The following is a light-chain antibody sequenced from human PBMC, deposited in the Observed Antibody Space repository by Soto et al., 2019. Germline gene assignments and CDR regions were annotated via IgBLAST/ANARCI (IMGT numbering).Light chain of an antibody. CDR3: AAWDNSLRWV. Sequence: QSVLSQPPSASGAPGQRVTLSCSGRSSNIGSNFVYWYQQLPGTAPKLLIYRTDQRPSGVPDRFSGSKPGASASLVISGLRSEEEADYYCAAWDNSLRWVFGGGTQLTVL. J-gene: IGLJ3*02. V-gene: IGLV1-47*01. CDR2: RTD. CDR1: SSNIGSNF.